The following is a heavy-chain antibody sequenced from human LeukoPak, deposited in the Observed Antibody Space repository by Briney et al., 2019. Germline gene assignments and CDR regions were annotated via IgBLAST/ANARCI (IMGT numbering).Heavy chain of an antibody. CDR1: GYTFTGYY. V-gene: IGHV1-2*02. CDR3: AREHRVVPAAIYYYYGMDV. J-gene: IGHJ6*02. D-gene: IGHD2-2*01. CDR2: INPNSGAT. Sequence: ASVKVSCKASGYTFTGYYMHWVRQAPGQGLECMGWINPNSGATNYAERFQGRVTMTRDTSISTAYMELSRLRSDDTAVYYCAREHRVVPAAIYYYYGMDVWGQGTTVTVSS.